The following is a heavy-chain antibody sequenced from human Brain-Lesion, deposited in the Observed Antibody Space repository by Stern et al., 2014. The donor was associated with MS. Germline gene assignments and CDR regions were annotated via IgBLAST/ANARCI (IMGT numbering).Heavy chain of an antibody. CDR1: GGSVSSTSYA. Sequence: QLQLQESGPGLVKPSETLSLTCTVAGGSVSSTSYAWAWIRQPPGKGLEWIGTIYYSGNTYYSPSLKSRLTISLDTSKNQFSLQLRSVTAADTAVYYCAGEEDIRYCSGGSCTGNWFDPWGQETLVTVSS. CDR2: IYYSGNT. J-gene: IGHJ5*02. V-gene: IGHV4-39*01. CDR3: AGEEDIRYCSGGSCTGNWFDP. D-gene: IGHD2-15*01.